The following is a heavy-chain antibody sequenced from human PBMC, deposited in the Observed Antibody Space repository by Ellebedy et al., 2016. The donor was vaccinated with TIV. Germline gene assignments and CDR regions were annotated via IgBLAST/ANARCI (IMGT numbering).Heavy chain of an antibody. CDR3: ARRGRTSHFDY. V-gene: IGHV4-59*01. CDR1: GGSIGTYY. D-gene: IGHD1-14*01. J-gene: IGHJ4*02. Sequence: SETLSLXXTVSGGSIGTYYWSWFRQPPGKGLEWIGYSYYTGSANYNPSLQSRVTISVDTSKNQFSLHLNSVTTADTAVYYCARRGRTSHFDYWGQGTRVTVSS. CDR2: SYYTGSA.